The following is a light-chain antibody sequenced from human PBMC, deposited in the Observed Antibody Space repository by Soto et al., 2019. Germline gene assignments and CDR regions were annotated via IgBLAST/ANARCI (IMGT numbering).Light chain of an antibody. CDR2: ANT. CDR3: QSYDRSLSGSVV. J-gene: IGLJ2*01. Sequence: QSVLTQPPSVSGAPGQRVTISCAGTRSNIGAASDVHWYQQIPGTAPKLLIYANTNLASGVPDRFSGSRSGTSAFLAITGLQADDEADYYCQSYDRSLSGSVVFGGGTRVTVL. CDR1: RSNIGAASD. V-gene: IGLV1-40*01.